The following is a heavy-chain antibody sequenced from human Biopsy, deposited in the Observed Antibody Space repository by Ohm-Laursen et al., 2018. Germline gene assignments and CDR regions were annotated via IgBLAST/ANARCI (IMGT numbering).Heavy chain of an antibody. CDR3: ARNTGWYGDLYYFDY. V-gene: IGHV1-46*01. D-gene: IGHD6-19*01. J-gene: IGHJ4*02. CDR2: INPSGSTT. Sequence: ASVKVSCKASGYSFTSYYMHWVRQAPGQGLEWMGMINPSGSTTSYPQIFQGRVTMTRDTSKSTVCMELSSLRSADTAVYFCARNTGWYGDLYYFDYWGQGTPVTVSS. CDR1: GYSFTSYY.